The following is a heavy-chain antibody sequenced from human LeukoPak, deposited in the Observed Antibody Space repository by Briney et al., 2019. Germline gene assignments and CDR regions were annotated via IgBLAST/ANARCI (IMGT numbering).Heavy chain of an antibody. CDR2: INPNSGST. Sequence: ASVKVSCKASGYTFTGYYMHWVRQAPGQGLEWMGRINPNSGSTNYAQKFQGRVTMTRDTSISTAYMELSRLRSDDTAVYYCAREGRFLEWLFEYYYYMDVWGKGTTVTVSS. V-gene: IGHV1-2*06. D-gene: IGHD3-3*01. CDR1: GYTFTGYY. J-gene: IGHJ6*03. CDR3: AREGRFLEWLFEYYYYMDV.